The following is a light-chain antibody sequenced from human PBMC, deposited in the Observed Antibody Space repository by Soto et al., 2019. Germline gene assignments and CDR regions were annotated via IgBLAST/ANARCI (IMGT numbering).Light chain of an antibody. V-gene: IGLV4-69*01. J-gene: IGLJ2*01. CDR2: VNSDGSH. CDR3: QTWDTGIGV. Sequence: QAVVTQSPSASASLGASVKLTCTLSSGHTNYAIAWHQQHPEKGPRFLMKVNSDGSHRKGDGIPDRFSGSSSGSERYLTISSLQSEDEADYYCQTWDTGIGVFGGGTKLTVL. CDR1: SGHTNYA.